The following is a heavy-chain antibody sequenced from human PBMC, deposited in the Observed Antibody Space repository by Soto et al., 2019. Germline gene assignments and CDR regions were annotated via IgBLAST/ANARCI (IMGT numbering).Heavy chain of an antibody. CDR1: GFTFRTYA. CDR3: AKVYDXSGDFIN. J-gene: IGHJ4*02. CDR2: INGDGGST. D-gene: IGHD3-22*01. V-gene: IGHV3-23*01. Sequence: GGSLRLSCAASGFTFRTYAMSWVRQAPGKGLEWVSAINGDGGSTYYADSVKGRLTISRDNSKNTLYLQMNSLRAEDTAVYYCAKVYDXSGDFINWGRGTLVTVSS.